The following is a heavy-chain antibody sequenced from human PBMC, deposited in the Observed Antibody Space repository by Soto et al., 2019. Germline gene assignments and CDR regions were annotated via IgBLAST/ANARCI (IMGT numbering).Heavy chain of an antibody. CDR3: ARQRSMASSGFDI. CDR2: ISTDGSFT. V-gene: IGHV3-74*01. CDR1: GFVFSSHW. J-gene: IGHJ3*02. Sequence: EVQLVESGGGLVQPGGSLRLSCAASGFVFSSHWIHWVRQAPGQGPVCVSRISTDGSFTSYADFVKGRFTISRDNAKNTLYLQMSSLRFEQTAVYYCARQRSMASSGFDIWGQGTMVTVSS. D-gene: IGHD3-3*02.